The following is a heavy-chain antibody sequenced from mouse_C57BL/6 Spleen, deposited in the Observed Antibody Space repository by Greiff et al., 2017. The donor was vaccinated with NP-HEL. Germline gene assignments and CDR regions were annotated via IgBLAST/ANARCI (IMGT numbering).Heavy chain of an antibody. CDR3: AGDYGYAMDY. V-gene: IGHV3-6*01. CDR2: ISYDGSN. Sequence: EVQLQESGPGLVKPSQSLSLTCSVTGYSITSGYYWNWIRQFPGNKLEWMGYISYDGSNNYNPSLKNRISITRDPSKNQFFLKLNSVTTEDTATYYCAGDYGYAMDYWGQRTSVTVSS. CDR1: GYSITSGYY. J-gene: IGHJ4*01. D-gene: IGHD1-1*01.